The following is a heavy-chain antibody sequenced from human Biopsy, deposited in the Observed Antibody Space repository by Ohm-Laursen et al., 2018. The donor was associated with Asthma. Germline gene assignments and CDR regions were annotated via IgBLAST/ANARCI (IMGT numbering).Heavy chain of an antibody. CDR2: IYYSGTT. CDR1: GDSISVHY. D-gene: IGHD6-19*01. J-gene: IGHJ4*02. Sequence: NLSLTCSVSGDSISVHYWWAWIRQPPGKGLEWIGYIYYSGTTNYNPSLRGRVTISVNTSKNQFSLKLSSVSAADTAVYFCARDSRGAGPDFDSWGQGTLVTVSS. V-gene: IGHV4-59*11. CDR3: ARDSRGAGPDFDS.